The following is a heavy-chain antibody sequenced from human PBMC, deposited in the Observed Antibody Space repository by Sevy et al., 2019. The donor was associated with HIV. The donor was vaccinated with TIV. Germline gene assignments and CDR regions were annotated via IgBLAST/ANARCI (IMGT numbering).Heavy chain of an antibody. V-gene: IGHV3-72*01. CDR1: GFTFSDHY. Sequence: GGSLRLSCAASGFTFSDHYMDWVRQAPGKGLEWVGRTRNKANGYTTENAASVKGRFTISRDDSKNSLYLQMNSLKTEDTAVYYCARATYHYDILTGLYASDAFDIWGQGTMVTVSS. J-gene: IGHJ3*02. CDR2: TRNKANGYTT. D-gene: IGHD3-9*01. CDR3: ARATYHYDILTGLYASDAFDI.